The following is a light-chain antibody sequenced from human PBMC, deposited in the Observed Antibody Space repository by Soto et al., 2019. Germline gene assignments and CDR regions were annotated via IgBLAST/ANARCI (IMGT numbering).Light chain of an antibody. J-gene: IGKJ2*01. CDR3: QQGYSSPHA. CDR2: GSS. CDR1: QSVRTY. Sequence: DIQMTQSPSSLSTYVGDRVTITCRASQSVRTYLNWYQQKPGKPPKLLISGSSRLQGGVPSRFSGSGSGTDFTLIISSLQPEDVATYYCQQGYSSPHAFGQGTKVDIK. V-gene: IGKV1-39*01.